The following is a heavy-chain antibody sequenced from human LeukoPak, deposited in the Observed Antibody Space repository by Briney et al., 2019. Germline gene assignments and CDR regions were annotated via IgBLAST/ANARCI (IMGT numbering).Heavy chain of an antibody. D-gene: IGHD5-12*01. CDR1: GYTLTELS. J-gene: IGHJ4*02. CDR3: ATTVATFRTFDY. CDR2: FDPEDGET. Sequence: APVKVSGKVSGYTLTELSMHWVRQAPGKGLEWMGGFDPEDGETIYAQKFQGRVTMTEDTSTDTAYMELSSLRSEDTAVYYCATTVATFRTFDYWGQGTLVSVSS. V-gene: IGHV1-24*01.